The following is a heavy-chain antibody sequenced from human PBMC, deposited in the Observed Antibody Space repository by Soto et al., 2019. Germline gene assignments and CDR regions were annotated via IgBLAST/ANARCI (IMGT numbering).Heavy chain of an antibody. V-gene: IGHV3-23*01. CDR2: TSGAGGGGRT. J-gene: IGHJ6*03. CDR3: AKGGGSDIEMGDYYYYYYSMDV. CDR1: GFTFSSYA. D-gene: IGHD5-12*01. Sequence: GGSLRLSCAGSGFTFSSYAMSWVRQAPGKGLEWVSSTSGAGGGGRTYYADSVKGRFTISRDNFQNTLYLQLNRLRAEDTAVYYCAKGGGSDIEMGDYYYYYYSMDVWGKGTTVTVSS.